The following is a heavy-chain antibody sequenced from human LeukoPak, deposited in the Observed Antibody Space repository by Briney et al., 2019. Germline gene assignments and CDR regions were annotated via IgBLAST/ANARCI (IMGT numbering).Heavy chain of an antibody. CDR2: IYTSGST. Sequence: PSETLSLTCTVSGDSITSGIYYWNWIRQPAGKGLEWIGRIYTSGSTNYNPSLKSRVTISVDTSKNQFFLKLSSVTAADTAVYYCARGSPGIAAAGTSWFDPWGQGTLVIVSS. CDR1: GDSITSGIYY. D-gene: IGHD6-13*01. J-gene: IGHJ5*02. V-gene: IGHV4-61*02. CDR3: ARGSPGIAAAGTSWFDP.